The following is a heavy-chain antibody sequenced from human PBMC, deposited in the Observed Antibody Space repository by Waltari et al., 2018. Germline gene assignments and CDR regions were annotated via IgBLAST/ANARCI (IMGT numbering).Heavy chain of an antibody. CDR3: ARSYCTNGVCYRYWFDP. CDR2: IYHSGST. Sequence: QVQLQESGPGLVKPSGTLSLTCAVSGGSISSSNWWSWVRQPPGKGLEWIGEIYHSGSTTYNPSLKCRVTISVDKSKNQFSLKLSSVTAADTAVYYCARSYCTNGVCYRYWFDPWGQGTLVTVSS. V-gene: IGHV4-4*02. D-gene: IGHD2-8*01. CDR1: GGSISSSNW. J-gene: IGHJ5*02.